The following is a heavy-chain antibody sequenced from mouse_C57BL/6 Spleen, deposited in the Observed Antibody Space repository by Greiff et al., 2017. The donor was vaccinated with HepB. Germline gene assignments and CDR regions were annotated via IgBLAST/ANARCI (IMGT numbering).Heavy chain of an antibody. Sequence: VQLQQSGAELVKPGASVKLSCKASGYTFTSYWMHWVKQRPGQGLEWIGMIHPNSGSTNYNEKFKSKVTLTVDKSSSTAYMQLSSLTSEDSAVYYCARWLTFAYWGQGTLVTVSA. CDR2: IHPNSGST. CDR3: ARWLTFAY. V-gene: IGHV1-64*01. J-gene: IGHJ3*01. D-gene: IGHD2-2*01. CDR1: GYTFTSYW.